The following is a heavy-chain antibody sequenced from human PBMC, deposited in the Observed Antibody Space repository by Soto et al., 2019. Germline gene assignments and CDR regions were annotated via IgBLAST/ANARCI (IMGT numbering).Heavy chain of an antibody. D-gene: IGHD2-15*01. CDR3: ARDRECSGGTCYNYFDY. V-gene: IGHV4-59*06. J-gene: IGHJ4*02. Sequence: SETLSLTCTVSGGSISSYYWSWIRQHPGKGLEWIGYIYYSGSTYYNPSLKSRVTISVDTSKDQFSLKLSSVTAADTAVYYCARDRECSGGTCYNYFDYWGQGTLVTVSS. CDR1: GGSISSYY. CDR2: IYYSGST.